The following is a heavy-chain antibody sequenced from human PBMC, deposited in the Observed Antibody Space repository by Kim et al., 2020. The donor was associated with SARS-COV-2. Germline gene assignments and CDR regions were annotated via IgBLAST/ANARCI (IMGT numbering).Heavy chain of an antibody. Sequence: GGSLRLSCAASGFTFDDYGMSWVRQAPGKGLEWVSGINWNGGSTGYADSVKGRFTISRDNAKNSLYLQMNSLRAEDTALYHCARDQDTEKYYYGMDVWGQGTTVTVAS. D-gene: IGHD5-18*01. J-gene: IGHJ6*02. CDR3: ARDQDTEKYYYGMDV. CDR1: GFTFDDYG. CDR2: INWNGGST. V-gene: IGHV3-20*01.